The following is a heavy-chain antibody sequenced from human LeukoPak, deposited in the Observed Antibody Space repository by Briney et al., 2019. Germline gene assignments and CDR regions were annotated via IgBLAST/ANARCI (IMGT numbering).Heavy chain of an antibody. CDR3: ARHQYYDASGYDY. J-gene: IGHJ4*02. CDR2: INHSGST. Sequence: SETLSLTCAVYGGSFSGYYWSWIRQPPGKGLEWIGEINHSGSTNYNPSLKSRVTISVGTSKNQFSLKLSSVTAADTAVYYCARHQYYDASGYDYWGQGTLVTVSS. V-gene: IGHV4-34*01. CDR1: GGSFSGYY. D-gene: IGHD3-22*01.